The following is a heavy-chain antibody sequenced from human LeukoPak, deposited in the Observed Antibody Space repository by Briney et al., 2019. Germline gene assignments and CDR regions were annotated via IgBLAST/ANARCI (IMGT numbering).Heavy chain of an antibody. CDR1: GFTFSSYS. D-gene: IGHD3-10*01. Sequence: PGGSLRLSCAASGFTFSSYSMNWVRQAPGKGLEWVSSISSSSSYIYYADSVRGRFTISRDNSKNTLYLQMNSLGAEDTALYYCARDKVGVIPLFDYWGHGTLVTVSS. V-gene: IGHV3-21*04. J-gene: IGHJ4*01. CDR3: ARDKVGVIPLFDY. CDR2: ISSSSSYI.